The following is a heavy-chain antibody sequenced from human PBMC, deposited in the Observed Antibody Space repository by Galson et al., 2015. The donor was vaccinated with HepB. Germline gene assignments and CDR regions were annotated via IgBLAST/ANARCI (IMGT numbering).Heavy chain of an antibody. D-gene: IGHD3-10*01. CDR3: ARPGGVWFGELFPYGMDV. Sequence: SLRLSCAASGFTFSNYAMHWVRQAPGKGLEWVAVISYDGNKKYYADSVKGRFTISRDNSKNTLYLQMNSLRAEDTAVYYCARPGGVWFGELFPYGMDVWGQGTTVTVSS. V-gene: IGHV3-30-3*01. CDR2: ISYDGNKK. J-gene: IGHJ6*02. CDR1: GFTFSNYA.